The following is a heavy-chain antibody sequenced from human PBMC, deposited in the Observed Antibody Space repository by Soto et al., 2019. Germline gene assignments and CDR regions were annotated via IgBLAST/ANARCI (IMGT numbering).Heavy chain of an antibody. CDR1: GYTFISHG. Sequence: QVQLVQSGVEVKKPGASVKVSCKASGYTFISHGISWVRQAPGQGLEWMGWISGKNGNTNYAQKLQGRVTFTTDTSTSTGDMELRSLISDDTAVYYCARVSSSIVVVPDYGMDVWGQGTMVTGSS. D-gene: IGHD2-15*01. CDR2: ISGKNGNT. V-gene: IGHV1-18*04. J-gene: IGHJ6*01. CDR3: ARVSSSIVVVPDYGMDV.